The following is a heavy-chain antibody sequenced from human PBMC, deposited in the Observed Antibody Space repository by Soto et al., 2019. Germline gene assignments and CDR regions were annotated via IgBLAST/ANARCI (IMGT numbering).Heavy chain of an antibody. CDR3: AKYSVNSGCYRVTPYYYYYFMDV. J-gene: IGHJ6*03. D-gene: IGHD3-10*01. CDR1: GFTFGSYA. Sequence: VQLLESGGGLVQPGGSLRVSCAASGFTFGSYAMSWVRQAPGKGLEWVSTISQSGGTTYYADSVKGGFTLSRDNSKNTLYLQMNCLRAEDTAVYYCAKYSVNSGCYRVTPYYYYYFMDVWGKGTTVTVSS. V-gene: IGHV3-23*01. CDR2: ISQSGGTT.